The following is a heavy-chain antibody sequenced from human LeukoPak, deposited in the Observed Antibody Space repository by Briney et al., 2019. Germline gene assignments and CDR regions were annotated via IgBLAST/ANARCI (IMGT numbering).Heavy chain of an antibody. CDR2: IYYSGST. CDR3: ARGGSNYGDCDFLDY. J-gene: IGHJ4*02. Sequence: PSETLSLIRTVSGGSISSYYWSWIRQPPGKGLECIGYIYYSGSTNYNPSLRSRVTISVDTSKNQFSLKLSSVTAADTAVYYCARGGSNYGDCDFLDYWGQGTLVTVSS. CDR1: GGSISSYY. V-gene: IGHV4-59*01. D-gene: IGHD4-17*01.